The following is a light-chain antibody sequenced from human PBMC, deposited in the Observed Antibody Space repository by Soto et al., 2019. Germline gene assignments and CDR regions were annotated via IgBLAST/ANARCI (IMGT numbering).Light chain of an antibody. CDR1: SSNIGAGYD. CDR2: GNS. V-gene: IGLV1-40*01. Sequence: QSVLTQPPSVSGAPGQRVTISCTGSSSNIGAGYDVHWYQQLPGTAPKLLIYGNSNRPSGVPDRFSGSKSGTSASLAITWLQAEEWADNNCQSYDSSLSVRFGGGTKVTV. CDR3: QSYDSSLSVR. J-gene: IGLJ3*02.